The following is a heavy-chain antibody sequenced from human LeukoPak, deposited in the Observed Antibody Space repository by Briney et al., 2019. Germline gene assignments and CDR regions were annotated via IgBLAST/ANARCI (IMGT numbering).Heavy chain of an antibody. CDR3: ARDSANRLYCSSTSCHYYFDY. J-gene: IGHJ4*02. CDR2: INAGNGNT. V-gene: IGHV1-3*01. D-gene: IGHD2-2*01. Sequence: ASVKVSCKASGYTFTSYAMHWVRQAPGQRLEWMGWINAGNGNTKYSQKLQGRVTITRDTSASTAYMELSSLRSEDTAVYYCARDSANRLYCSSTSCHYYFDYWGQGTLVTVSS. CDR1: GYTFTSYA.